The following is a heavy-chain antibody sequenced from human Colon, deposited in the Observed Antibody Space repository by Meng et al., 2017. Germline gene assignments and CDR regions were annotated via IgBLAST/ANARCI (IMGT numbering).Heavy chain of an antibody. CDR1: GYTLTDFY. J-gene: IGHJ2*01. Sequence: ASVKVSCKASGYTLTDFYMHWVRQVPGQGLEWVAWINLSGGTKHAQKFQGRVTVTRDTSISTVYMELSSLRSEDTAVYYCARPRDSSGWYGEWYFDLWGRGTLVTVSS. V-gene: IGHV1-2*02. D-gene: IGHD6-19*01. CDR2: INLSGGT. CDR3: ARPRDSSGWYGEWYFDL.